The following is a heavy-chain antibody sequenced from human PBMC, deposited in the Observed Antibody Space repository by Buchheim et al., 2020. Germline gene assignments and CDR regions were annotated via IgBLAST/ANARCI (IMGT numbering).Heavy chain of an antibody. CDR3: ATFTYGLGHDF. J-gene: IGHJ4*02. D-gene: IGHD2-8*01. CDR1: GGSIKRYY. CDR2: IFYTGGT. Sequence: QVQLLESGPGRVKPLETLSLTCTVSGGSIKRYYWSWIRQPPGKRPEWIGYIFYTGGTNYNPSLKSRVNISVDPSKNPFSLRLNSVTAADTAVYYCATFTYGLGHDFWGQGTL. V-gene: IGHV4-59*01.